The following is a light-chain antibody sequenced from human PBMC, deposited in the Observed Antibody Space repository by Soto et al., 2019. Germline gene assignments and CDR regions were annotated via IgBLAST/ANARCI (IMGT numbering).Light chain of an antibody. V-gene: IGKV3-20*01. J-gene: IGKJ4*01. Sequence: IVLTQSPGTLSLSPGERATLSCRASQSVSSSYLAWYQQKPGQAPRLLIYGASSRATGIPDRFSGSGSGTDFTLTISRLEPEDFAVYFCQQYDDWLRLTFGGGTKVEIK. CDR2: GAS. CDR3: QQYDDWLRLT. CDR1: QSVSSSY.